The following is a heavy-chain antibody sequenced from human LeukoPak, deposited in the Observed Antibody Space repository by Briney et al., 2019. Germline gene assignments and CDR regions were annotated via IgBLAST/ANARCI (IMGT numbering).Heavy chain of an antibody. CDR1: GYTFTGYY. J-gene: IGHJ4*02. V-gene: IGHV1-2*02. CDR3: ARGWQWLVSY. Sequence: GASVKVSCKASGYTFTGYYMHWLRQAPRQGLEWMGWINPNSGGTNYAQKFQGRVTMTRDTSISTAYMELSRLRSDDTAVYYCARGWQWLVSYWGQGTLVTVSS. D-gene: IGHD6-19*01. CDR2: INPNSGGT.